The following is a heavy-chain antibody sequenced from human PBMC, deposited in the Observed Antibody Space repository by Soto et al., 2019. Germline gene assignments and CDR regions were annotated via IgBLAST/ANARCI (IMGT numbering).Heavy chain of an antibody. D-gene: IGHD3-3*01. V-gene: IGHV3-7*05. J-gene: IGHJ3*02. CDR3: ARVVWSAFDI. CDR1: GFTFSTYW. CDR2: IKEDGSEE. Sequence: EVQLVESGGGLVQPGGSLRLSCAVSGFTFSTYWMSWVGQAPGKGLEWVANIKEDGSEEYYVDSVKGRFTISRDNAKNSMYLQMNSLRAEDTAVYYCARVVWSAFDIWGQGTMVTVSS.